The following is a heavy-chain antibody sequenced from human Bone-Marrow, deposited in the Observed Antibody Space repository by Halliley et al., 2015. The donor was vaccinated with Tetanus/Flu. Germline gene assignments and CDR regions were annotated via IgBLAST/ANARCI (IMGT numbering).Heavy chain of an antibody. CDR2: IYPGDSDT. CDR3: ARLVTGANATNGLDV. Sequence: QLVQSGAEVKKPGESLKISCKASGYSFTSYWIAWVRQMPGKGLERMGIIYPGDSDTRYSPSFQGQVTISADRYISTAYLQWSSRKASETAMYYCARLVTGANATNGLDVWGQGSKVTVAS. V-gene: IGHV5-51*03. D-gene: IGHD2-8*02. J-gene: IGHJ6*02. CDR1: GYSFTSYW.